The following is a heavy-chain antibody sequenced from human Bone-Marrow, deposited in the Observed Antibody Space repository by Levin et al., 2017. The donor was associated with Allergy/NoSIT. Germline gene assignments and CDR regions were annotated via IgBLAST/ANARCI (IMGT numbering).Heavy chain of an antibody. CDR3: ARDETFNSWHTGWFDP. J-gene: IGHJ5*02. CDR1: GASINNTNHY. CDR2: MVAGGAA. D-gene: IGHD6-13*01. V-gene: IGHV4-61*02. Sequence: PSETLSLTCTVSGASINNTNHYWSWIRQPAGKGLEWIGRMVAGGAATYNRSLRSRVTISIDTSKNQFSLKLTSVTAADTAVYYCARDETFNSWHTGWFDPWGQGTLVTVSS.